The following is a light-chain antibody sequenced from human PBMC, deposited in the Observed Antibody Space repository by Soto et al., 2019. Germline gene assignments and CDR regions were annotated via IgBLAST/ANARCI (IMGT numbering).Light chain of an antibody. CDR2: AAS. V-gene: IGKV1-12*01. Sequence: EIERAQSPASVSASVGDRSTSTCRASQGISSWLAWYQQKPGKAPKLLIYAASSLQSGVPSRFSGSGSGTDFTLTIRSLQPEDFATYYCQQSYSTPLTFGGGTKVDIK. CDR3: QQSYSTPLT. J-gene: IGKJ4*01. CDR1: QGISSW.